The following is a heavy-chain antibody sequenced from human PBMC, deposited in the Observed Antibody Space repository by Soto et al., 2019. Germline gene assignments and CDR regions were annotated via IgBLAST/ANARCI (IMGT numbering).Heavy chain of an antibody. J-gene: IGHJ4*02. V-gene: IGHV3-30*18. Sequence: GGSLRLSCAASGFTFSSYGMHWVRQAPGKGLEWVAVISYDGSNKYYADSVKGRFTISRDNSKNTLYLQMNSLRAEDTAVYYCVKGEWRVATTQTLDYWGQGTLVTVSS. CDR1: GFTFSSYG. CDR2: ISYDGSNK. D-gene: IGHD5-12*01. CDR3: VKGEWRVATTQTLDY.